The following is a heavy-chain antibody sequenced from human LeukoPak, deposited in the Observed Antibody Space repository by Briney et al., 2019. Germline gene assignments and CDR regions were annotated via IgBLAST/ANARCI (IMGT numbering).Heavy chain of an antibody. CDR3: ASYSSSRGTSDY. CDR2: ISGSGGST. D-gene: IGHD6-6*01. V-gene: IGHV3-23*01. J-gene: IGHJ4*02. CDR1: GFTFSDYA. Sequence: PGGSLRFSCAVSGFTFSDYAMSWVRQAPGKGLEWVSAISGSGGSTYYADSVKGRFTISRDNSKNTLYLQMNSLRAEDTAVYYCASYSSSRGTSDYWGQGTLVTVSS.